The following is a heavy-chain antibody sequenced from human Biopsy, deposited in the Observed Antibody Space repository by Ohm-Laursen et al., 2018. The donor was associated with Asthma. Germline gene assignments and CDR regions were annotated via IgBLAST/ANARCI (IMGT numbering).Heavy chain of an antibody. D-gene: IGHD3-10*01. CDR2: IYYTGSD. CDR1: GGSVSTGSYY. J-gene: IGHJ6*02. CDR3: ARGPNYHGSGRAPIGMDV. Sequence: GTLSLTWAVSGGSVSTGSYYWSWIRQPPGKGLEWLGYIYYTGSDNYNPSLKSRVTISVDTSKSQFSLRLNSVTAADTAVYYCARGPNYHGSGRAPIGMDVWGQGTTVTVSS. V-gene: IGHV4-61*01.